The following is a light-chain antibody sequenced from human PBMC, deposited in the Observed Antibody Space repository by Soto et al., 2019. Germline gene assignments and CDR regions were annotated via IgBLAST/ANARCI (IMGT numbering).Light chain of an antibody. CDR2: DAS. J-gene: IGKJ4*01. CDR3: QHRNDWPLT. Sequence: PGGRATLSCRASQNVNNWLAWYKQRPGQAPRLLIYDASSRATGVPARFSGSGSGTDFTLTISSLEPEDSAVYYCQHRNDWPLTFGGGTKVDIK. V-gene: IGKV3-11*01. CDR1: QNVNNW.